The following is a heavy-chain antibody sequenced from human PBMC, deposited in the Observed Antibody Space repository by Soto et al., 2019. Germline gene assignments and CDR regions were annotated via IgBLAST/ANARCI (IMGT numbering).Heavy chain of an antibody. CDR2: ISKDGGKK. CDR1: GFTFSSCD. D-gene: IGHD6-19*01. Sequence: QVQLVESGGGVVQPGRSLSLSCAASGFTFSSCDMHWVRQAPGKGLEWVAVISKDGGKKIYADSVKGRFNISRDNSKNTLYLQMKGLGAEDTAVYYCARERGEWLAPVVDVWGQGTTVTVSS. J-gene: IGHJ6*02. CDR3: ARERGEWLAPVVDV. V-gene: IGHV3-30*03.